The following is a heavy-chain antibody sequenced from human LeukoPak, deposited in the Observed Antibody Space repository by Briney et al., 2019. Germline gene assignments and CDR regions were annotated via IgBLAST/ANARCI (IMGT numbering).Heavy chain of an antibody. V-gene: IGHV3-74*01. CDR1: GSTFGSYW. J-gene: IGHJ4*02. CDR2: INSDGGDT. CDR3: ARDEKIVGASGQDY. Sequence: GGSLRLSCAASGSTFGSYWMHWVRQAPGKGLVWVSRINSDGGDTIYADSVKGRFTISRDNAKNTLFLQMNSLRAEDTAVYYCARDEKIVGASGQDYWGQGTLVTVSS. D-gene: IGHD1-26*01.